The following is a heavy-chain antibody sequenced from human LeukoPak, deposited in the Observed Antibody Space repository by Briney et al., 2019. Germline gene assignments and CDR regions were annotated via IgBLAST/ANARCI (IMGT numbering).Heavy chain of an antibody. CDR2: IRSTTYGATT. CDR1: GFTFGDYA. Sequence: GGSLRLSCRASGFTFGDYALSWARQAPGKGLEWVGLIRSTTYGATTEYAASVKGRFTISRDDSKSVAYLEMDSLKTEDTAVYYCSRVRFYGSPNCYNNDYWGQGTLVTVSS. V-gene: IGHV3-49*04. D-gene: IGHD3-10*01. J-gene: IGHJ4*02. CDR3: SRVRFYGSPNCYNNDY.